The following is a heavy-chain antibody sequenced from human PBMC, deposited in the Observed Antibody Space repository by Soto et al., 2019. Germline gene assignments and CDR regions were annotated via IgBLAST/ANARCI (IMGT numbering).Heavy chain of an antibody. V-gene: IGHV4-59*01. CDR2: IYYSGST. J-gene: IGHJ4*02. CDR3: ARASRRTLNYKYCSGGSCYFDH. CDR1: GGSISSYY. Sequence: PSETLSLTCTVSGGSISSYYWSWIRQPPGKGLEWIGYIYYSGSTNYNPSLKSRVTISVDTSKNQFSLKLSSVTAADTAVYYCARASRRTLNYKYCSGGSCYFDHWGQGTLVTVSS. D-gene: IGHD2-15*01.